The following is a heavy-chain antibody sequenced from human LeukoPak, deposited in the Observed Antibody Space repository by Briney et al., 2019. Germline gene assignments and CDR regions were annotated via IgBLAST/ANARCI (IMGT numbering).Heavy chain of an antibody. J-gene: IGHJ4*02. V-gene: IGHV4-59*01. CDR1: GGSISSYY. CDR2: IYYSGST. CDR3: ARGGPFMMGDV. Sequence: SETLSLTCTVSGGSISSYYWSWIRQPPGKGLEWIGYIYYSGSTNYNPSLKSRVTISVDTSKNQFSLKLSSVTAADTAVYYCARGGPFMMGDVWGQGTLVTISS. D-gene: IGHD3-16*01.